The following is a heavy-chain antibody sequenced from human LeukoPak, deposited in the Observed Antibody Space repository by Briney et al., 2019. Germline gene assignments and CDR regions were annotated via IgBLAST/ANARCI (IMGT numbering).Heavy chain of an antibody. CDR1: GFTFSSNA. D-gene: IGHD2-15*01. V-gene: IGHV3-23*01. J-gene: IGHJ6*02. CDR2: INDNGGTT. CDR3: AKGGLRYYYGMDV. Sequence: GGCLRLSCAASGFTFSSNAMSWVRPAPGKGLEWVSTINDNGGTTYYAASVRGRFTISRDNSKNTLDLQMNSLRAEDTAVYYCAKGGLRYYYGMDVWGRGTTVTVSS.